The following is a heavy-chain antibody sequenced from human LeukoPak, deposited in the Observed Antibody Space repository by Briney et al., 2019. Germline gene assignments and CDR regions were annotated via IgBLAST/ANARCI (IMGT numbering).Heavy chain of an antibody. D-gene: IGHD3-22*01. V-gene: IGHV3-53*01. J-gene: IGHJ3*02. Sequence: GGSLRLSCAASGFAVSSNYMSWVRQAPGKGLEWVSVIYSGGGTYYANSVKGRFTTSRDNSKNTLYLQMNSLRAEDTAVYYCARGGRYYDSSGYYHDAFDIWGQGTMVTVSS. CDR3: ARGGRYYDSSGYYHDAFDI. CDR2: IYSGGGT. CDR1: GFAVSSNY.